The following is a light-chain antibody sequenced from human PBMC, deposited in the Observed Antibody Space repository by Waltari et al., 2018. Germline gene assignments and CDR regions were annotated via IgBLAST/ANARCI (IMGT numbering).Light chain of an antibody. CDR1: QSVSSN. Sequence: EIVMPQSPATLSVSPGERATLSCRASQSVSSNLAWYQPKPGQTPRLLIYAASTRATGIPARFSGSGSGTEFTLTISSLQSEDFAVYFCQQYNNWPPITFGQGTRLEIK. CDR2: AAS. J-gene: IGKJ5*01. CDR3: QQYNNWPPIT. V-gene: IGKV3-15*01.